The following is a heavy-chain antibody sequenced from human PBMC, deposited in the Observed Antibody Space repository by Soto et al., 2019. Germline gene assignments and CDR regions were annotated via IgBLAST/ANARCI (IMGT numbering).Heavy chain of an antibody. CDR3: AREIVVVVAARRSSYGMDG. D-gene: IGHD2-15*01. J-gene: IGHJ6*02. Sequence: GGSLRPSCAASGFTFSSYGMHWVRQAPGKGLEWVAVIWYDGINKYYADSVKGRFTISRDNSKNTLYLQMNSLRAEDTAVYYCAREIVVVVAARRSSYGMDGWGQGTTVTV. V-gene: IGHV3-33*01. CDR2: IWYDGINK. CDR1: GFTFSSYG.